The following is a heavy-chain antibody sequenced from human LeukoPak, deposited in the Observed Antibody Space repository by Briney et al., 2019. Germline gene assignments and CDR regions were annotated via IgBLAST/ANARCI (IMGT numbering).Heavy chain of an antibody. D-gene: IGHD3-10*01. CDR1: GFTFSSYS. Sequence: PGGSLRLSCAASGFTFSSYSMNWVRQAPGKGLEWVSSISSSSSYIYYADSVKGRFTISRDNAKNSLYLQMNSLRAEDTAVYYCARGPGLLWFVDAFDIWGQGTMVTVSS. CDR3: ARGPGLLWFVDAFDI. CDR2: ISSSSSYI. J-gene: IGHJ3*02. V-gene: IGHV3-21*01.